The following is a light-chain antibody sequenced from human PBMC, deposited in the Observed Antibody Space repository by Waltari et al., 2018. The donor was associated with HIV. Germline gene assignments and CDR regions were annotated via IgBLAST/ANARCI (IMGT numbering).Light chain of an antibody. Sequence: HSALTQPASVSGPPGQSISISSTGTSRAIGNYYVSWYHNHPGKAPKVIIYEVSNRPAVVPNRFPGSKSGHPASLTISGLLPEDEAYYFCYSYISSATPEFGGGTRLTVL. V-gene: IGLV2-14*01. CDR3: YSYISSATPE. CDR2: EVS. CDR1: SRAIGNYY. J-gene: IGLJ3*02.